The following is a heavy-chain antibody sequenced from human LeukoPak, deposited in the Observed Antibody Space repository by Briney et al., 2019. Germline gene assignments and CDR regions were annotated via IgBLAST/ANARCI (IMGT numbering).Heavy chain of an antibody. CDR3: ARLTYYYDSSGYYYYVFDY. CDR2: IYYSGST. D-gene: IGHD3-22*01. J-gene: IGHJ4*02. CDR1: GGSISSYY. Sequence: SETLSLTCTVSGGSISSYYWSWIRQPPGKGLEWIGYIYYSGSTNYNPSLKSRVTISVDTSKNQFSLKLSSVTAADTAVYYCARLTYYYDSSGYYYYVFDYWGQGTLVTVSS. V-gene: IGHV4-59*01.